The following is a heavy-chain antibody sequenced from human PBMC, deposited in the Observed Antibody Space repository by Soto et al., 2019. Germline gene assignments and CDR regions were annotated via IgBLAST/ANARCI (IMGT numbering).Heavy chain of an antibody. Sequence: QVQLQESGPGLVKPSETLSLTCTVSGGSIRSYYWSWIRQPPGQGVDWIGYIYYSGSTNYNPTRTRRVTISVVTSNNLFSLKLGSVTAADTAVYSCARRRGGDYALGHDWFDPWGQGTLVTVSS. CDR3: ARRRGGDYALGHDWFDP. J-gene: IGHJ5*02. CDR1: GGSIRSYY. CDR2: IYYSGST. D-gene: IGHD4-17*01. V-gene: IGHV4-59*08.